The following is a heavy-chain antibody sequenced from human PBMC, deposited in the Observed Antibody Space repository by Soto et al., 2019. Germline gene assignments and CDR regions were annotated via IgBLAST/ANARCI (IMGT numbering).Heavy chain of an antibody. J-gene: IGHJ4*02. CDR1: GYSISSAYY. V-gene: IGHV4-38-2*01. Sequence: SETLSLTCVVSGYSISSAYYWGWIRQPPGKGLEWVGSVYHSGSTYYNPSLKSRITISLDTSKNHFSLKLRSVTAADSAVYYCARWEPTTPPFPDRGGRGALVTVSS. D-gene: IGHD1-1*01. CDR2: VYHSGST. CDR3: ARWEPTTPPFPDR.